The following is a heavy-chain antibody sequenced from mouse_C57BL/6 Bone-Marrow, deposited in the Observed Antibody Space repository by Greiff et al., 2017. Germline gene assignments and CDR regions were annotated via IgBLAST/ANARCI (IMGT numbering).Heavy chain of an antibody. Sequence: QVQLKQPGAELVMPGASVKLSCKASGYTFTSYWMHWVKQRPGQGLEWIGEIDPSDSYTNYNQKFKGKSTLTVDKSSSTAYMQLSSLTSEDSAVYYGARSLIYYYGSSYDYWGQGTTLTVSS. CDR1: GYTFTSYW. J-gene: IGHJ2*01. CDR3: ARSLIYYYGSSYDY. D-gene: IGHD1-1*01. CDR2: IDPSDSYT. V-gene: IGHV1-69*01.